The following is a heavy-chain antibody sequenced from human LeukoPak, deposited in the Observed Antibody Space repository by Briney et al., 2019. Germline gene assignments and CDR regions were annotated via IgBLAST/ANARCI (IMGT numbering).Heavy chain of an antibody. Sequence: SVKVSCKASGGSFSSFAISWVRQAPGQWLEWMGGTIPIFGTANYAQKFQGRVTITADESTSTAYMELSSLRSEDTAVYYCARYCSGGSCYGVFDYWGQGTLVTVSS. D-gene: IGHD2-15*01. CDR3: ARYCSGGSCYGVFDY. CDR2: TIPIFGTA. J-gene: IGHJ4*02. V-gene: IGHV1-69*13. CDR1: GGSFSSFA.